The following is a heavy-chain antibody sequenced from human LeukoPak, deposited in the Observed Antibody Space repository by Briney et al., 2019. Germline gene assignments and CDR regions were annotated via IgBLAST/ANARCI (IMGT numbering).Heavy chain of an antibody. CDR1: GFTFSSYW. CDR3: ARDETPYYYGSGSYYNGEGTWFDP. D-gene: IGHD3-10*01. Sequence: PGGSLRLSCAASGFTFSSYWMNWARQPPGKGLEWIGEIYHSGSTNYNPSLKSRVTISVDKSKNQFSLKLSSVTAADTAVYYCARDETPYYYGSGSYYNGEGTWFDPWGQGTLVTVSS. J-gene: IGHJ5*02. V-gene: IGHV4-4*02. CDR2: IYHSGST.